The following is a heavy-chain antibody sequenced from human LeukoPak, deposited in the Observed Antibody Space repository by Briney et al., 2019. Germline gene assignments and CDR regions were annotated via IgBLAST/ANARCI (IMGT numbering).Heavy chain of an antibody. CDR3: ARPYGSGSYYRLYNWLDP. CDR2: ISSSGSTI. V-gene: IGHV3-48*03. D-gene: IGHD3-10*01. Sequence: GGPLRLSCAASGFTFSSHEMNWVRQAPGKGLEWLSYISSSGSTIYYADSVKGRFTISRDNAKNSLYLQMNSLRAEDTAVYYCARPYGSGSYYRLYNWLDPWGQGTLVTVSS. CDR1: GFTFSSHE. J-gene: IGHJ5*02.